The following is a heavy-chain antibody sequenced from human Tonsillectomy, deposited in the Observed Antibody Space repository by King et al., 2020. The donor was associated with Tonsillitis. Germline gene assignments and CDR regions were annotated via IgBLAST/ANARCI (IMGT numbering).Heavy chain of an antibody. CDR2: ISGTGGSI. D-gene: IGHD3-10*01. V-gene: IGHV3-23*04. Sequence: QLVQSGGGLVQPGGSLRLSCAASGFTFSNYAMSWVRQAPGKGLEGVSTISGTGGSIYYAVSGKGRFTISRNNSKNPLYLQMNSLRAEDTALYYCAKDDGSGSYYLPLLVDYWGQGTLVTVSS. J-gene: IGHJ4*02. CDR1: GFTFSNYA. CDR3: AKDDGSGSYYLPLLVDY.